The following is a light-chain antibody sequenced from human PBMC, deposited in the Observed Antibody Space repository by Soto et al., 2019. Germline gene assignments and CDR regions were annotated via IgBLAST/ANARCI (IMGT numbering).Light chain of an antibody. J-gene: IGKJ1*01. V-gene: IGKV1-5*01. CDR3: QQYNNHWWT. CDR1: QNIGFW. CDR2: DAS. Sequence: DIQMTQSPSTVSASLGDKVTMTCRASQNIGFWLAWYQQKPGRAPKLLIYDASILENGVPSRFSGNGSGTEFTLTISSLQPEDFATYYCQQYNNHWWTFGQGTNVEFK.